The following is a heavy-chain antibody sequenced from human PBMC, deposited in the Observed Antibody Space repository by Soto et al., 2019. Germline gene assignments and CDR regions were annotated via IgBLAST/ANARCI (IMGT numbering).Heavy chain of an antibody. J-gene: IGHJ4*02. CDR3: ARDRSFSSGFDY. D-gene: IGHD6-19*01. V-gene: IGHV3-53*01. Sequence: GGSLRLSCAASGFTVSSNYMGWVRQAPGKGLEWVSVIYSGGTTYYADSVKGRFTISRDNSKNTVYLQMNSLRAEDTAVYYCARDRSFSSGFDYWGQGALVTVSS. CDR1: GFTVSSNY. CDR2: IYSGGTT.